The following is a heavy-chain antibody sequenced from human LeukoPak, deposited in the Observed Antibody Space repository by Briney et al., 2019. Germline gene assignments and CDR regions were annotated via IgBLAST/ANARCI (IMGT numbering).Heavy chain of an antibody. CDR3: ATGYCTNGVCPGANYYYYYMDV. D-gene: IGHD2-8*01. CDR2: IYHSGST. V-gene: IGHV4-38-2*02. CDR1: GYSISSGYY. Sequence: PSETLSLTCTVSGYSISSGYYWGWIRQPPGKGLEWIGSIYHSGSTYYNPSLKSRVTISVDTSKNQFSLKLSSVTAADTAVYYCATGYCTNGVCPGANYYYYYMDVWGKGTTVTVSS. J-gene: IGHJ6*03.